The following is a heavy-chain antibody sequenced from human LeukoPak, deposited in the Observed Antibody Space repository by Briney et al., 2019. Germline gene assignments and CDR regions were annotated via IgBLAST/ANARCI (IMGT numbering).Heavy chain of an antibody. J-gene: IGHJ4*02. CDR3: AKDRYCSGGSCYIFDY. CDR1: GFTFSSYG. D-gene: IGHD2-15*01. V-gene: IGHV3-30*18. CDR2: ISYDGSNK. Sequence: GGSLRLSCAASGFTFSSYGMHWVRQAPGKGLEWVAVISYDGSNKYYADSVKGRFTISGDNSKNTLYLQMNSLRAEDTAVYYCAKDRYCSGGSCYIFDYWGQGTLVTVSS.